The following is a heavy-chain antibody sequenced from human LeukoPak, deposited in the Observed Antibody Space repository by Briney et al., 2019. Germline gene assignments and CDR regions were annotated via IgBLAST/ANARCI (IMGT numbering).Heavy chain of an antibody. V-gene: IGHV3-30-3*01. CDR2: ISYDGSNK. CDR3: AREYVDTGYFDY. Sequence: PGRSLRLSCAASGFTFSSYAMHWVRQAPGKGLEWVAVISYDGSNKYYADSVKGRFTISRDNSKNTLYPQMNSLRAEDTAVYYCAREYVDTGYFDYWGQGTLVTVSS. J-gene: IGHJ4*02. D-gene: IGHD5-18*01. CDR1: GFTFSSYA.